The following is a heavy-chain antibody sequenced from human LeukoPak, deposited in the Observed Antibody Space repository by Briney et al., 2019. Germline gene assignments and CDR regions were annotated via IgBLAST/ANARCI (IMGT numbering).Heavy chain of an antibody. CDR2: IGGSSGST. CDR3: AKDHPAPSYYFDY. Sequence: GGSLRLSCGASGFTFSNYAMTWVRQAPGKGLEWVSSIGGSSGSTYYADSVRGRFTISRDNSKNTLYLQMNSLRAEDTAVYYCAKDHPAPSYYFDYWGQGTLVTVSS. J-gene: IGHJ4*02. V-gene: IGHV3-23*01. D-gene: IGHD6-25*01. CDR1: GFTFSNYA.